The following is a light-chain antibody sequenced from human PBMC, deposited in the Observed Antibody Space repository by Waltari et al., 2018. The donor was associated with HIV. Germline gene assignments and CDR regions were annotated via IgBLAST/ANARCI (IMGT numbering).Light chain of an antibody. CDR3: SSFSTTTGHVV. V-gene: IGLV2-14*03. CDR1: TPDLAGDTL. J-gene: IGLJ2*01. Sequence: QSGLTQPASVSGSPGETIAIICTGSTPDLAGDTLVSWYQQYTGKPPKLLIYDVNQRPSGISDRFSGSRSGNTASLIISGLLTDDESEYFCSSFSTTTGHVVFGGGTKVTVL. CDR2: DVN.